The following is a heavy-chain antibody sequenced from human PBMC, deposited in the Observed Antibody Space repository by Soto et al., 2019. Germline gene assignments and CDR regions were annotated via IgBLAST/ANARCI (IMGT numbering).Heavy chain of an antibody. CDR1: GGSIGSGAYY. V-gene: IGHV4-31*03. Sequence: QLRLQESGPGLVKPSQTLSLTCTVSGGSIGSGAYYWSWIRQHPGKGLEWIGYIYFTGNTYYNPSLQRRVSISIDTSKNQLSLRLSSVTAADRAVYYCARDLNHGSFDYWGQGILVTVSS. CDR2: IYFTGNT. J-gene: IGHJ4*02. CDR3: ARDLNHGSFDY.